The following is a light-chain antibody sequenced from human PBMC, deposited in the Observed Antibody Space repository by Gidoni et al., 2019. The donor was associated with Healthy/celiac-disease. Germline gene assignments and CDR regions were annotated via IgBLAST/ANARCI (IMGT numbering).Light chain of an antibody. V-gene: IGKV1-39*01. CDR2: AAS. Sequence: IQMTQSPSSLSASVGDRVTITCRASQSISSYLNWYQQKPGKAPKLLIYAASSWQSGVPSRFSGSGSGTDFTLTISSLQPEDFATYYCQQSYSTPPTFGGXTKVEIK. CDR3: QQSYSTPPT. J-gene: IGKJ4*01. CDR1: QSISSY.